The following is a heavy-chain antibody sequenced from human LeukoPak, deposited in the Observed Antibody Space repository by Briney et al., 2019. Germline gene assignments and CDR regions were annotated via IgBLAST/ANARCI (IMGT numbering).Heavy chain of an antibody. D-gene: IGHD6-25*01. CDR3: VRGVNAAGSN. J-gene: IGHJ4*02. CDR1: GFTFCSHW. V-gene: IGHV3-74*01. CDR2: IGPDGRTI. Sequence: GGSLRLSCAASGFTFCSHWMHWVRQVPGMGLLWVSCIGPDGRTIRYADSVKGRFTISRDNAKNTLYLQMNGLRVDDTTVYYCVRGVNAAGSNWGQGALVTVSS.